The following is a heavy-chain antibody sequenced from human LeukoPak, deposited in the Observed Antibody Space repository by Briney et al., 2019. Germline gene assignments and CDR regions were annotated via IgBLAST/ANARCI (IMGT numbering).Heavy chain of an antibody. Sequence: GGSLRLSCAASGFTFSNYGMHWVRQAPGKGLEWVAFIRYDGTNKYSADSVKGRFTISRDNSKNTLYLQMNSLRAEDTAVYYCAKDLHTYSSGWFDFDYWGQGTLVTVSS. CDR2: IRYDGTNK. D-gene: IGHD6-19*01. V-gene: IGHV3-30*02. CDR1: GFTFSNYG. J-gene: IGHJ4*02. CDR3: AKDLHTYSSGWFDFDY.